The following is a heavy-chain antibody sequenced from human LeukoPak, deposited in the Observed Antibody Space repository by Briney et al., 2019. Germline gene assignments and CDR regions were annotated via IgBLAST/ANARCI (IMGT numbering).Heavy chain of an antibody. V-gene: IGHV4-39*01. CDR1: GGSISSTTDY. D-gene: IGHD2/OR15-2a*01. J-gene: IGHJ5*02. CDR3: ARHVNTTTGAPIGWFDP. Sequence: SKTLSLTCTVSGGSISSTTDYWGWIRQPPGKGLEWIGSIFYSGTTYYNPSLKSRVTISVDTSKNQFSLKLTSVTAADTAVYYCARHVNTTTGAPIGWFDPWGQGTLVTVSS. CDR2: IFYSGTT.